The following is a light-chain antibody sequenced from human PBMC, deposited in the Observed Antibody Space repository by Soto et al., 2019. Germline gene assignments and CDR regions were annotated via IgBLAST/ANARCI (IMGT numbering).Light chain of an antibody. J-gene: IGLJ3*02. CDR3: SSYTSSSTPV. V-gene: IGLV2-14*01. CDR1: SSDVGGYIY. Sequence: QSALTQPASVSGSPGQSITISCTGTSSDVGGYIYVSWYQHHPGKAPKLMIYEVSNRPSGVSNRFSGSKSGNTASLTISRLQAEDEADYYCSSYTSSSTPVFGGGTKLTVL. CDR2: EVS.